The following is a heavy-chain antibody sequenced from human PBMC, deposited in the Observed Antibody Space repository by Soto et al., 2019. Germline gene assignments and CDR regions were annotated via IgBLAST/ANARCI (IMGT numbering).Heavy chain of an antibody. J-gene: IGHJ4*02. CDR2: ISSGSSTI. CDR3: ASGPNTYYDYIWGSYRFEYFDY. V-gene: IGHV3-48*01. D-gene: IGHD3-16*02. Sequence: GESLKISCAASGFTFSSYSMNWVRQAPGKGLEWVSYISSGSSTIYYADSVKGRFTISRDNAKNSLYLQMNSLRAEDTAVYYCASGPNTYYDYIWGSYRFEYFDYWGQGTLVTVSS. CDR1: GFTFSSYS.